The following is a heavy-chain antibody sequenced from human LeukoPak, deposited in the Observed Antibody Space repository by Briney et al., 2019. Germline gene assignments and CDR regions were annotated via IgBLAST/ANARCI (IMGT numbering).Heavy chain of an antibody. CDR1: GFTFSNAW. CDR3: TRISGSSSGPFDY. V-gene: IGHV3-15*01. D-gene: IGHD1-26*01. Sequence: GGSLRLSCAASGFTFSNAWMSWVRQAPGKGLEWVGRIKIKTDGGTIEYGAPVKGRFTISRDDSKNTLYPQMNTLETEDTGVYYCTRISGSSSGPFDYWGQGSLVTVSS. J-gene: IGHJ4*02. CDR2: IKIKTDGGTI.